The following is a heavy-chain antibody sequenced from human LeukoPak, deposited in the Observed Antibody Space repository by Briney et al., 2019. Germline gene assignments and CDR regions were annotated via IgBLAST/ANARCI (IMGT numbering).Heavy chain of an antibody. Sequence: ASVKVSCKASGYTFTGYYMNWVRQAPGQGLEWMGWINPNSGGTNYAQKFQGRVTMTRDTSISTAYMELSSLRSDDTAVYYCARDSRAYFSGGSCVSIDYWGQGTLVTVSS. CDR2: INPNSGGT. CDR3: ARDSRAYFSGGSCVSIDY. V-gene: IGHV1-2*02. J-gene: IGHJ4*02. CDR1: GYTFTGYY. D-gene: IGHD2-15*01.